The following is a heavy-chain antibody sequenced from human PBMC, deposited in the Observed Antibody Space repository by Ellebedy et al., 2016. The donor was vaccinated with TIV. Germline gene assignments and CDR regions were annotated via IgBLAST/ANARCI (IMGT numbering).Heavy chain of an antibody. D-gene: IGHD5-24*01. J-gene: IGHJ4*02. CDR1: GFPFSQYE. CDR3: VRGSWRREGYNTHY. V-gene: IGHV3-30*04. Sequence: GGSLRLSCAVSGFPFSQYEMHWVRQAPGKGLEWVAVISPDGFKKDYAASVQGRFTISRDNSRNTLYLQMNTLRAEDTAVYYCVRGSWRREGYNTHYWGQGTLVTVSS. CDR2: ISPDGFKK.